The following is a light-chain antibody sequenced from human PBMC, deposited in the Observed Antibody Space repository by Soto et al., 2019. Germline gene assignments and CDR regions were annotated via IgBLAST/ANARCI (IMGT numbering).Light chain of an antibody. J-gene: IGKJ2*01. V-gene: IGKV1-27*01. CDR1: QGISKY. CDR2: GAS. Sequence: DIQMTQSPSSLSASVGDEVTITCRASQGISKYLAWYQQKPGKVPRLLVYGASTLQSGVPSRFSGSGSGTDFTLTISSLRPEDVATYYCQKYNSAPHTFGQGTKLAIK. CDR3: QKYNSAPHT.